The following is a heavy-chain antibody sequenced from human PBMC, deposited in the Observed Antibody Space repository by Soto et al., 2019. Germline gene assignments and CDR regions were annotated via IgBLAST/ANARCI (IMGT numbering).Heavy chain of an antibody. CDR1: GFTFSSYS. CDR3: ARRDRISQGYAFDI. CDR2: ISSSSSYI. J-gene: IGHJ3*02. V-gene: IGHV3-21*01. D-gene: IGHD3-3*02. Sequence: GGSLRLSCAASGFTFSSYSMNWVRQAPGKGLEWVSSISSSSSYIYYADSVKGRFTISRDNAKNSLYLQMNSLRAEDTAVYYCARRDRISQGYAFDIWGQGTMVTVSS.